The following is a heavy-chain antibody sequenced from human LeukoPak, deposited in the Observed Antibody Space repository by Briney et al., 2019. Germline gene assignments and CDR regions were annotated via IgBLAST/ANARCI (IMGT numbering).Heavy chain of an antibody. Sequence: SETLSLTCTVSGGSISSYYWSWIRQPPGKGLEWIGYIYYSGSTNYNPSLKSRVTISVDTSKNQFSLKLSSVTAADTAVYYCARASEMDHYFDYWGQGTPVTVSS. CDR1: GGSISSYY. CDR3: ARASEMDHYFDY. V-gene: IGHV4-59*01. CDR2: IYYSGST. J-gene: IGHJ4*02. D-gene: IGHD5-24*01.